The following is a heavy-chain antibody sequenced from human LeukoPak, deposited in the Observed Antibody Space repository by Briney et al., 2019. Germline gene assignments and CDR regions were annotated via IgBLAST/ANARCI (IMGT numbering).Heavy chain of an antibody. CDR3: TRDQYSGAVAGIGY. CDR1: GFTFGDYA. Sequence: GGSLRLSCTASGFTFGDYAMSWVRQAPGKGLEWVGFIRSKAYGGTTEYAASVEGRFTISRDDSKSIAYLQMNSLKTEDTAVYYCTRDQYSGAVAGIGYWGQGTLVTVSS. D-gene: IGHD6-19*01. V-gene: IGHV3-49*04. CDR2: IRSKAYGGTT. J-gene: IGHJ4*02.